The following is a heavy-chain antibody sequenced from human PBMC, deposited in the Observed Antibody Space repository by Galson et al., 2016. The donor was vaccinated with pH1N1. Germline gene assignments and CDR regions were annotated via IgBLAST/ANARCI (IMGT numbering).Heavy chain of an antibody. CDR1: GYAFTGQY. J-gene: IGHJ6*02. V-gene: IGHV1-2*02. Sequence: SVKASCKASGYAFTGQYMHWVRQAPGQGLEWMGWINPRSGYTFYSQNFQGRVTMTTDTSINTAYMEMGRLKFDDSAVYYCATETGSSGMDVWDQGTTVTVSS. CDR3: ATETGSSGMDV. CDR2: INPRSGYT. D-gene: IGHD3-10*01.